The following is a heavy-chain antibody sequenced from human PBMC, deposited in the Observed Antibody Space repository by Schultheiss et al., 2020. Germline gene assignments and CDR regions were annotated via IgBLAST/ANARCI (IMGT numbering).Heavy chain of an antibody. V-gene: IGHV3-23*01. CDR1: GFTFSSYS. J-gene: IGHJ6*03. Sequence: GGSLRLSCAASGFTFSSYSMNWVRQAPGKGLEWVSAISGSGGSTYYADSVKGRFTISRDNSKNTLYLQMNSLRAEDTAVYYCAKGEGYYGSRSHNEPGYRYYYMDVWGKGTAVTVSS. D-gene: IGHD3-10*01. CDR3: AKGEGYYGSRSHNEPGYRYYYMDV. CDR2: ISGSGGST.